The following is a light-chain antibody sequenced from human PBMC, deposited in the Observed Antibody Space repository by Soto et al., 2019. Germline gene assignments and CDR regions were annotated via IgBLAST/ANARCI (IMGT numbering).Light chain of an antibody. CDR3: SSYTPSSPQL. Sequence: QSALTQPASVSGSPGQSITISCTGTSSDIGGYKHVSWYQQHPGKAPKLMIYEVSNRPSGVSNRFSGSKSGNTASLTISGLQAEDEADYYCSSYTPSSPQLLGTRTKVTVL. CDR2: EVS. V-gene: IGLV2-14*01. J-gene: IGLJ1*01. CDR1: SSDIGGYKH.